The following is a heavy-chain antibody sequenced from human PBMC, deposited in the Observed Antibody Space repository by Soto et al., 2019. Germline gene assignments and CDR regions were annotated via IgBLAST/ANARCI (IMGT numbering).Heavy chain of an antibody. CDR1: GFTFRTYA. CDR3: AKDAGSTEYFFAS. V-gene: IGHV3-30*18. Sequence: QVQVVESGGGVVQPGRSLRLSCAASGFTFRTYAMHWVRQAPGKGLEWVAVISHDGSNTDYGDTVKGRFTISRDNSKSTLSSQMNSLRPEDTGVYYCAKDAGSTEYFFASWGQGTLVSVSS. J-gene: IGHJ4*02. CDR2: ISHDGSNT.